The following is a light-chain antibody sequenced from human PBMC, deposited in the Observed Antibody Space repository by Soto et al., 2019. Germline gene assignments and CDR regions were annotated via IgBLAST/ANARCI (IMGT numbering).Light chain of an antibody. Sequence: QSALTQPASVSGSPGQSITISCTGTSSDVGSYNLVSWYQQHPGKAPKLMIYEANQRPSGVSNRFSGSKSGNTASLTISGLQAEDEADYFGCSYAGSSAYVVFGGGTQLTVL. CDR2: EAN. V-gene: IGLV2-23*01. CDR3: CSYAGSSAYVV. J-gene: IGLJ2*01. CDR1: SSDVGSYNL.